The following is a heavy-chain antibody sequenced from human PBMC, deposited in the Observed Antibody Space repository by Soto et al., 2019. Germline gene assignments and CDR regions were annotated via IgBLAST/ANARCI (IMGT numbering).Heavy chain of an antibody. CDR2: ISAYNGNT. J-gene: IGHJ5*02. D-gene: IGHD3-10*01. Sequence: QVQLVQSGAEVKKPGASVKVSCKASGYTFTNYGISWVRQAPGQGLEWMGWISAYNGNTKYAQKLQGRVTMTTDKSTSTAYMELRSLRSDDTAVYYCARGVGSGSDYNQYNWFDPWGQGTLVTVSS. V-gene: IGHV1-18*01. CDR1: GYTFTNYG. CDR3: ARGVGSGSDYNQYNWFDP.